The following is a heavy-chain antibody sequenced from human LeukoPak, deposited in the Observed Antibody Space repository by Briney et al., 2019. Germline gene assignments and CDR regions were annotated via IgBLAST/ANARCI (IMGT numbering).Heavy chain of an antibody. V-gene: IGHV3-23*01. Sequence: GGSLRLSCAASGFTFSSYAMSWVRQAPGKGLEWVSAISGSGGSTYYADSVKGRFTISRDNSKNTLYLQMNSLRAEDTAVYYCAKDSYRSGWYAEDYWGQGTLVTVSS. CDR3: AKDSYRSGWYAEDY. CDR1: GFTFSSYA. J-gene: IGHJ4*02. D-gene: IGHD6-19*01. CDR2: ISGSGGST.